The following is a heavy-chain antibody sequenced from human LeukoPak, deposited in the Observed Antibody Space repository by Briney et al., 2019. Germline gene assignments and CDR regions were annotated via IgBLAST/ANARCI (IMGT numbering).Heavy chain of an antibody. CDR3: AGVGARQILEY. D-gene: IGHD4-17*01. CDR2: IKQDGGEK. J-gene: IGHJ4*02. V-gene: IGHV3-7*01. CDR1: ELTFSSYW. Sequence: GGSLRLSCAASELTFSSYWMSWVRKAPGKGLEWVANIKQDGGEKYYLDSVKGRFTFSRDNAKNSLYLQMNSLRAEDTAVYYCAGVGARQILEYWSQGTLVTV.